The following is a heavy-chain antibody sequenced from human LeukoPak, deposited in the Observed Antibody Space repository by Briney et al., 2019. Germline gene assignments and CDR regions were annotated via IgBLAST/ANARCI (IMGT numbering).Heavy chain of an antibody. J-gene: IGHJ4*02. V-gene: IGHV1-18*01. CDR1: GYTFTRYG. CDR3: ARGGALYYYDSSGYLFDY. D-gene: IGHD3-22*01. Sequence: ASVKVSCKASGYTFTRYGISWVRQAPGQGLEWMGWISAYNGNTNYAQKLQGRVTMTPDTSTSTAYMELRSLRSDDTAVYYCARGGALYYYDSSGYLFDYWGQGTLVTVSS. CDR2: ISAYNGNT.